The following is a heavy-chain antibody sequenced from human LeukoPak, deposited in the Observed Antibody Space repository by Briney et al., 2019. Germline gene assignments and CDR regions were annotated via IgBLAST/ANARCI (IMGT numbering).Heavy chain of an antibody. J-gene: IGHJ6*02. V-gene: IGHV4-59*01. CDR3: ARARSQGVYLPYYYGMDV. D-gene: IGHD5/OR15-5a*01. CDR1: GGSISSYY. Sequence: SETLSLTCTVSGGSISSYYWSWIRQPPGKGLEWIGYIYYSRSTNYNPSLKSRVTISVDTSKNQFSLKLSSVTAADTAVYYCARARSQGVYLPYYYGMDVWGQGTTVTVSS. CDR2: IYYSRST.